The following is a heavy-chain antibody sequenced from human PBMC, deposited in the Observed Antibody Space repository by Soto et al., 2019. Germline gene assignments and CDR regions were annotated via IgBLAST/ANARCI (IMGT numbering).Heavy chain of an antibody. J-gene: IGHJ6*02. CDR2: IYPYDSDT. CDR1: GYSFSTYW. V-gene: IGHV5-51*01. D-gene: IGHD2-15*01. Sequence: PGESLKISCKASGYSFSTYWIGWVRQMPGRGLEWMVIIYPYDSDTKYNPSFQGRVTISVDTSIGTAYLQLYSLKASDTAMYYCARHLQRWNLHYHGMDVWGQGTTVTV. CDR3: ARHLQRWNLHYHGMDV.